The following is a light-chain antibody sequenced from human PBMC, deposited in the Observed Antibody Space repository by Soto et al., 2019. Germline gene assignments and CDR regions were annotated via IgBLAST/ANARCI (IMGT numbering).Light chain of an antibody. J-gene: IGKJ2*01. V-gene: IGKV3-15*01. CDR1: QSISSN. CDR3: QQYNNWPYT. CDR2: GAS. Sequence: EIVMTQSPATLSVSPGERGTLSCRASQSISSNLAWYQQKPGQAPRLLIYGASTRATGFPARFSGSGSGTEFTLTITSLQPEDFAVYYCQQYNNWPYTFGQGTKVDIK.